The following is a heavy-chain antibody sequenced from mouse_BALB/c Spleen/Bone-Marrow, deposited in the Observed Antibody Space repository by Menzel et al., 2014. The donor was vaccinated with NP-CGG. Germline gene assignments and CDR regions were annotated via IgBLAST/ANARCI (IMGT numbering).Heavy chain of an antibody. CDR1: GYTFTSYT. J-gene: IGHJ4*01. Sequence: VQLQQSGAELARPGASVKMSCKASGYTFTSYTMHWVEQRPGQGLEWIGYINPSSGYTNYNQKFKDKATLTADKSSSTAYMQLSSLTSEDSAVYYCARGGHDFSLDYWGQGTSVTVSS. D-gene: IGHD2-4*01. CDR2: INPSSGYT. V-gene: IGHV1-4*01. CDR3: ARGGHDFSLDY.